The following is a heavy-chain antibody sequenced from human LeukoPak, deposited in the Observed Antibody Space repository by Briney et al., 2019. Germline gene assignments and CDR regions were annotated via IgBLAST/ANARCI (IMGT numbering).Heavy chain of an antibody. Sequence: GGSLRLSCAASGFTFSIYSMNWVRQAPGKGLEWVSYISSSSSTIYYADSVKGRFTISRDNAKNSLYLQMNSLRAEDTAVYYCGSNTFSGSPGWGQGTLVVVSS. CDR3: GSNTFSGSPG. D-gene: IGHD1-26*01. J-gene: IGHJ4*02. V-gene: IGHV3-48*04. CDR2: ISSSSSTI. CDR1: GFTFSIYS.